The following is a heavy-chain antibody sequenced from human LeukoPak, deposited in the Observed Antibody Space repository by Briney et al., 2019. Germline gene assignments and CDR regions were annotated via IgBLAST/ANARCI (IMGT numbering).Heavy chain of an antibody. D-gene: IGHD4-17*01. CDR3: ARAGDYGDYFDY. Sequence: ASVKVSCKASGYTFTSYAMHWVRQAPGQRLEWMGWINAGNGNTKYSQKFQGRVTITRDTSASTAYMELSNLRSEDTAVYYCARAGDYGDYFDYWGQGTLVTVSS. CDR1: GYTFTSYA. J-gene: IGHJ4*02. V-gene: IGHV1-3*01. CDR2: INAGNGNT.